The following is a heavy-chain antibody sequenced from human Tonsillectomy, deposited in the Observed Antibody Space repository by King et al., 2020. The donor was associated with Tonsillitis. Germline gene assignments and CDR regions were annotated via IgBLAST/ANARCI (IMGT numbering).Heavy chain of an antibody. CDR2: LFPGDSEV. J-gene: IGHJ4*02. D-gene: IGHD5-24*01. Sequence: EVQLVESGAEVKKPGESLTISCQGSGYNFTNYWLGWVRQMPGKGLEWMGVLFPGDSEVRYSPFFQGHVTVSADKSITTAYLKWSSLKASDSAMYYCAISDGFSQPFDYWGQGTLVTVSS. CDR3: AISDGFSQPFDY. CDR1: GYNFTNYW. V-gene: IGHV5-51*01.